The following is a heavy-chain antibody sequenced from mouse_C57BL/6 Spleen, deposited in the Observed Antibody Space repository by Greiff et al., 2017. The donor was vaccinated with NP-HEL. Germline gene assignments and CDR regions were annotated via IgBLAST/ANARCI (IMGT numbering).Heavy chain of an antibody. Sequence: QVQLQQSGAELVRPGASVKLSCKASGYTFTDYYINWVKQRPGQGLEWIARIYPGSGNTYYNEKFKGKATLTAEKSSSTAYMQLSSLTSEDSAVYFCARGLPYYYGSEGFDYWGQGTTLTVSS. V-gene: IGHV1-76*01. CDR2: IYPGSGNT. J-gene: IGHJ2*01. D-gene: IGHD1-1*01. CDR3: ARGLPYYYGSEGFDY. CDR1: GYTFTDYY.